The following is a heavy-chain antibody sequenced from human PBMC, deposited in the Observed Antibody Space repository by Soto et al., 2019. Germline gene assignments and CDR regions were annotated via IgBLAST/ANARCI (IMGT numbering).Heavy chain of an antibody. CDR1: GFRFDYSG. CDR2: IWYDGTNK. D-gene: IGHD3-10*01. J-gene: IGHJ6*02. CDR3: ARDSGKGRGVLRFGESPGYGWDV. Sequence: QVQLVESGGGVVQPGKSLRLSCAASGFRFDYSGMQWVRQAPGKGLEWVAIIWYDGTNKAYGDSVKGRFTISRDNAKNXLYLQMSSLRAEDTAVYYCARDSGKGRGVLRFGESPGYGWDVWGHGTTVIVSS. V-gene: IGHV3-33*01.